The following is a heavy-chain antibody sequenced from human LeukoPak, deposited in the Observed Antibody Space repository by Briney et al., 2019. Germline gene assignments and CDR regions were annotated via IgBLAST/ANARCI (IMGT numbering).Heavy chain of an antibody. J-gene: IGHJ4*02. CDR3: ARETKSAPPWVDY. V-gene: IGHV3-23*01. CDR1: GFTFDDYG. CDR2: ISGSGGST. D-gene: IGHD1-26*01. Sequence: GGSLRLSCAASGFTFDDYGMSWVRQAPGKGLEWVSAISGSGGSTYYADSVKGRFTISRDNSKNTLYLQMNSLRAEDTAVYYCARETKSAPPWVDYWGQGTLVTVSS.